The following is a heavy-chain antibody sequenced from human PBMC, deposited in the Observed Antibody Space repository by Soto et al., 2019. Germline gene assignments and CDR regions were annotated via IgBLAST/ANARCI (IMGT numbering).Heavy chain of an antibody. V-gene: IGHV4-39*01. Sequence: QLQESGPGLVKPSETMSLTCTVSGDSSSGGIFYWGWMRQLAGKGLEWIGRINHSGHTYPNPSLTSRVTISVDPSRNQFSLDLTSVTAADTAVYYCARQRAWYGEWAFDIWGQGTMVTVSS. CDR3: ARQRAWYGEWAFDI. CDR1: GDSSSGGIFY. J-gene: IGHJ3*02. CDR2: INHSGHT. D-gene: IGHD3-10*01.